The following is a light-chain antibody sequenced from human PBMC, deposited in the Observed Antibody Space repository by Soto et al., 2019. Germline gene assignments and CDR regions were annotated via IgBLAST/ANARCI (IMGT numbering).Light chain of an antibody. CDR1: SSDVGGYNY. J-gene: IGLJ1*01. V-gene: IGLV2-8*01. CDR2: EVS. CDR3: SSYAGSNIYV. Sequence: QSALTQPPSASGSPGQSVTISCTGTSSDVGGYNYVSWYQQHPGKAPKLMIYEVSKRPSGVPDRFSGSKSGNTASLTVSGQPADDEADYYCSSYAGSNIYVFGTGTKLTVL.